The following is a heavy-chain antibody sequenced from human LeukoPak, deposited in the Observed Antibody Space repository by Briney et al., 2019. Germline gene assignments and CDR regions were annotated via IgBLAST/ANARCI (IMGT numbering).Heavy chain of an antibody. CDR3: VISGVRGVIRYYFDY. J-gene: IGHJ4*02. CDR1: GYTFTSYA. Sequence: GASVKVSCKASGYTFTSYAMHWVRQAPGQRLEWMGWINAGNGNTKYSQKFQGRVTITRDTSASSAYMELSSLRSEDTAVYYCVISGVRGVIRYYFDYWGQGTLVTVSS. D-gene: IGHD3-10*01. CDR2: INAGNGNT. V-gene: IGHV1-3*01.